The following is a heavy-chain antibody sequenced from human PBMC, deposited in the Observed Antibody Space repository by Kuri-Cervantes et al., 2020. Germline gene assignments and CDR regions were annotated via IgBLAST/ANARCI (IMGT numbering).Heavy chain of an antibody. CDR2: ISAYNGDR. J-gene: IGHJ6*03. Sequence: ASVKVSCKASGYTFTNYAIIWVRQAPGQGLEWMGWISAYNGDRNYEQKVQGRVTMTTDTSTSAGYLELRSLRSEDTAVYYCARIPRGSSVYDDYYYIDVWGRGTTVTVSS. CDR1: GYTFTNYA. CDR3: ARIPRGSSVYDDYYYIDV. D-gene: IGHD5/OR15-5a*01. V-gene: IGHV1-18*01.